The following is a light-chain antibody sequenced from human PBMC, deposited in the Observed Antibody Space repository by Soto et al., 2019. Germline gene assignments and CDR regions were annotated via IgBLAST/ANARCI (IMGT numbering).Light chain of an antibody. Sequence: QSVLTQPPSASGTPWQRVTISCSGSSSNIGSLSVDWYQHLPGTAPKLLIYSDYQRPSGVPDRFSGSKSGTSASLAISGLQSEDDADYYCAAWNGTLNGLYVFGTGTKLTVL. J-gene: IGLJ1*01. V-gene: IGLV1-44*01. CDR3: AAWNGTLNGLYV. CDR1: SSNIGSLS. CDR2: SDY.